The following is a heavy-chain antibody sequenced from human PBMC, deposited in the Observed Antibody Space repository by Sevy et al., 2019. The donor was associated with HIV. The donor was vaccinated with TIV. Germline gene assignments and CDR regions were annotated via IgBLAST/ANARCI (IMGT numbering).Heavy chain of an antibody. CDR1: GFTFTTYA. D-gene: IGHD6-19*01. CDR3: ARDRSSGWINYFFDY. Sequence: GGSLRLSCVVSGFTFTTYAMHWVRQAPGKGLEWVAAISYDGSNKYYADSVKGRFTISRDNSKNTLFLQMNSLRAEDTAVYSCARDRSSGWINYFFDYWGQGTLVTVSS. CDR2: ISYDGSNK. V-gene: IGHV3-30*04. J-gene: IGHJ4*02.